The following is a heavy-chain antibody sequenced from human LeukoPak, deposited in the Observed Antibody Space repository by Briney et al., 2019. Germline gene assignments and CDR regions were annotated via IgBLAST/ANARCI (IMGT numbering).Heavy chain of an antibody. CDR1: GFTFSDYY. CDR2: ISSSGSTI. Sequence: GGSLRLSGAASGFTFSDYYMSWIRQAPGKGLEWVSYISSSGSTIYYADSVKGRFTISRDNAENSLYLQMNSLRAEDTAVYYCANSGGFGHYYYYGMDVWGQGTTVTVSS. J-gene: IGHJ6*02. V-gene: IGHV3-11*01. D-gene: IGHD3-10*01. CDR3: ANSGGFGHYYYYGMDV.